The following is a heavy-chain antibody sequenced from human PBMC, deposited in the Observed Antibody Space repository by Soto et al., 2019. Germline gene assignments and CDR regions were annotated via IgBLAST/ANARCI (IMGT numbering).Heavy chain of an antibody. CDR1: GYSFDTFG. J-gene: IGHJ2*01. D-gene: IGHD2-15*01. CDR3: ARCYCSVGSCFTCWHFDL. Sequence: QVQVVQSGAEVKKPGASVKGACKASGYSFDTFGMSWVRQAPGQGLEWMGWISIEKGDTNSAQKFQDRVTMTTDTSTTTAYMELRSLTSDDTAVYSCARCYCSVGSCFTCWHFDLWGRGTLVTVSS. CDR2: ISIEKGDT. V-gene: IGHV1-18*01.